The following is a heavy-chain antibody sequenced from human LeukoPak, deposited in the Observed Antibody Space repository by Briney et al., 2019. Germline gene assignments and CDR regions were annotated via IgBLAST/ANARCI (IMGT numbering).Heavy chain of an antibody. CDR2: ISWNSGSL. CDR3: ARAAYYYDSSGSHRFMDV. CDR1: GFTFEDYA. J-gene: IGHJ6*03. V-gene: IGHV3-9*01. Sequence: GGSLRLSCAGSGFTFEDYAMHWVRQAPGKGLEWVSGISWNSGSLGYADSLKGRFTISRDNAKNSLYLQMNSLRAEDTALYYCARAAYYYDSSGSHRFMDVWGKGTTVTISS. D-gene: IGHD3-22*01.